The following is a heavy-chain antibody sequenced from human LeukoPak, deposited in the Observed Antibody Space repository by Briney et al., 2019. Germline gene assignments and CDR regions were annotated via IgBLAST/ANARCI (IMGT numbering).Heavy chain of an antibody. V-gene: IGHV3-21*01. CDR2: ISSSSYI. J-gene: IGHJ4*02. Sequence: GGSLRLSCAASGFTFSSYSMNWVRQAPGKGLEWVSSISSSSYIYYADSVKGRFTISRDNAKNSLYLQMNSLRAEDTAVYYCARGPSSHFFDYWGQGTLVTVSS. CDR1: GFTFSSYS. CDR3: ARGPSSHFFDY. D-gene: IGHD6-13*01.